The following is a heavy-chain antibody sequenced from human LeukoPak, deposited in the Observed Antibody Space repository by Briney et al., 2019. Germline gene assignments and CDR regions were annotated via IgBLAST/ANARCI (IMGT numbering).Heavy chain of an antibody. Sequence: SETLSLTCTVSGGSISSYYWSWIRQPPGKGLEWIGYIYYSGSTNYNPSLKSRVTISVDTSKNQFSLKLSSVTAADTAVYYCARGGWDTVFDPWGKGTLVTVSS. J-gene: IGHJ5*02. V-gene: IGHV4-59*01. D-gene: IGHD1-26*01. CDR1: GGSISSYY. CDR2: IYYSGST. CDR3: ARGGWDTVFDP.